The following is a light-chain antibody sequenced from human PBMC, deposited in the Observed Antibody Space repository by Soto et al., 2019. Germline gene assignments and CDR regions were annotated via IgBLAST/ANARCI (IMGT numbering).Light chain of an antibody. V-gene: IGLV2-11*01. CDR2: DVS. CDR1: SSDFGGYNY. Sequence: QSALTQPRSVSGSPGQSVTISCTGTSSDFGGYNYVSWYQHHPGKAPKLMIYDVSERPSGVPDRFSGSKSGNTASLTISGLQAEDEAYYYCCSYAGTFYVFGRESKVAV. CDR3: CSYAGTFYV. J-gene: IGLJ1*01.